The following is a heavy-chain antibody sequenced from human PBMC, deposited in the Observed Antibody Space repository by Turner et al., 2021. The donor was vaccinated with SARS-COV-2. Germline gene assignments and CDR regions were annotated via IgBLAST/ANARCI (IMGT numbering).Heavy chain of an antibody. Sequence: QVQLQESGPGLVKPSETLSLTCTVSGGSISSYYWSWIRQPPGKGLEWIGYIYYSGSTNYNPSLKSRVTISVDTSKNQFSLKLSSVTAADTAVYYCARLRYFDWSYYFDYWGQGTLVTVSS. CDR3: ARLRYFDWSYYFDY. CDR1: GGSISSYY. D-gene: IGHD3-9*01. J-gene: IGHJ4*02. V-gene: IGHV4-59*01. CDR2: IYYSGST.